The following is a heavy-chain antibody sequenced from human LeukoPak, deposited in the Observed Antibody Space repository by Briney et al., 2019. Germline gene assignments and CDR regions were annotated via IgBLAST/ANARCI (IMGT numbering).Heavy chain of an antibody. CDR3: ATDVRDEYSSGWYPIDY. CDR1: GFTFSSYA. V-gene: IGHV3-21*01. J-gene: IGHJ4*02. D-gene: IGHD6-19*01. Sequence: NTGGSLRLSCAASGFTFSSYAMSWVRQAPGKGLEWASSISSGSRYIYYADSVKGRFTISRDNAKNSLYLQMNSLRAEDTAVYYCATDVRDEYSSGWYPIDYWGQGTLVTVSS. CDR2: ISSGSRYI.